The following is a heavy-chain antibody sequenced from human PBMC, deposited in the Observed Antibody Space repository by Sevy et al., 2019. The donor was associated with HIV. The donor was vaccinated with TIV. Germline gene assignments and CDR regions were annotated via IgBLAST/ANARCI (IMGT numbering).Heavy chain of an antibody. D-gene: IGHD6-19*01. V-gene: IGHV1-46*03. CDR3: TRLVVAVTTPPYGMDV. CDR1: GYTFTSYY. Sequence: ASVKVSCKASGYTFTSYYMYWVRQAPGQGPEWMGRINPSDGSTSYAQKFQGRVTMTSDTSTSTVYMELSSLRSEDTAVYYCTRLVVAVTTPPYGMDVWGQGTTVTVSS. J-gene: IGHJ6*02. CDR2: INPSDGST.